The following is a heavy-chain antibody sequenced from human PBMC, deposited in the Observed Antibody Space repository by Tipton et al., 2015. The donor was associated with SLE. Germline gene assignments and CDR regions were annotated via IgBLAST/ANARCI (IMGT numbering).Heavy chain of an antibody. J-gene: IGHJ3*02. CDR3: ASGLEGDAFDI. CDR1: GGSFSGYY. CDR2: INHSGST. V-gene: IGHV4-34*01. Sequence: TLSLTCAVYGGSFSGYYWSWIRQPPGKGLEWIGEINHSGSTNYNPSLKSRVTISVDTSKNRFSLKLSSVTAADTAVYYCASGLEGDAFDIWGQGTMVTVSS.